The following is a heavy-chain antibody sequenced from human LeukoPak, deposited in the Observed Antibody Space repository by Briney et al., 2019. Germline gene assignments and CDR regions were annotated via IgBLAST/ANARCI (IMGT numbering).Heavy chain of an antibody. CDR3: AKCMSGTGVCLNFDS. D-gene: IGHD2-8*02. CDR1: GFTFSTYA. Sequence: GGSLRLSCEASGFTFSTYAMSWVRQPPGKGLQWVSGISGSDSGTYYTDSVNGRFTISRDNPKNTVYLEIDNLRAEDTAVYYCAKCMSGTGVCLNFDSWGQGILVTVSS. CDR2: ISGSDSGT. J-gene: IGHJ4*02. V-gene: IGHV3-23*01.